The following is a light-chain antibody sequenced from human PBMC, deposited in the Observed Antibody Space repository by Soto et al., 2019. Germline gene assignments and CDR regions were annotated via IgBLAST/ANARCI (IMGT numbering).Light chain of an antibody. CDR1: SSDVGLYNY. V-gene: IGLV2-14*01. CDR3: SSFTTSSTYV. CDR2: DVT. Sequence: QSALTQPASVSGSPGQSIAISCTGTSSDVGLYNYVSWYQQHPDKVPKLIIYDVTNRPSGVSDRFSGSKSGNTASLTISGLQADDEADYYCSSFTTSSTYVFCTGTKLTVL. J-gene: IGLJ1*01.